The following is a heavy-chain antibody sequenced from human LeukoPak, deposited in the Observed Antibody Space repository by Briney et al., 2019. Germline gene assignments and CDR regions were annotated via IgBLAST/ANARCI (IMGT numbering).Heavy chain of an antibody. D-gene: IGHD1-26*01. CDR2: IWYDGSGK. CDR3: AKDREGCNHWDDFDN. V-gene: IGHV3-33*06. J-gene: IGHJ4*02. CDR1: GFTFSSYG. Sequence: GGSLRLSCAASGFTFSSYGMHWVRQAPGKGLEWVAVIWYDGSGKYHADSVKGRFTISRDNSKNTLYLQMNSLRAEDTAVYYCAKDREGCNHWDDFDNWGQGTLVTVSS.